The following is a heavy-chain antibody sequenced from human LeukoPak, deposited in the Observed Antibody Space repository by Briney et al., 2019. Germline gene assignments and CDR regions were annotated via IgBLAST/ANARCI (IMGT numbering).Heavy chain of an antibody. CDR3: ARVRKEVVVIDY. CDR1: GYTFTDYY. CDR2: INPNSGGT. Sequence: GASVKVSCKASGYTFTDYYMHWVRRAPGQGLEWMGWINPNSGGTNYAQKFQGRVTMTRDTSISTAYMELSRLRSDDTAVYYCARVRKEVVVIDYWGQGTLVTVSS. J-gene: IGHJ4*02. V-gene: IGHV1-2*02. D-gene: IGHD3-22*01.